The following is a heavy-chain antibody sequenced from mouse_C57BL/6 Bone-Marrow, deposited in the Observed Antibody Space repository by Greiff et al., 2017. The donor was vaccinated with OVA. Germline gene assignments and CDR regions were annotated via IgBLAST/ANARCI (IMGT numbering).Heavy chain of an antibody. CDR2: IDPSDSYT. V-gene: IGHV1-69*01. CDR1: GYTFTSYW. J-gene: IGHJ2*01. D-gene: IGHD2-4*01. Sequence: QVQLQQPGAELVMPGASVKLSCKASGYTFTSYWMHWVKQRPGQGLEWIGEIDPSDSYTNYNQKFKGKSTLTVDKSSSTAYMQLSSLTSEDSAVYYCAGGDDYDYWGQGTTLTVSS. CDR3: AGGDDYDY.